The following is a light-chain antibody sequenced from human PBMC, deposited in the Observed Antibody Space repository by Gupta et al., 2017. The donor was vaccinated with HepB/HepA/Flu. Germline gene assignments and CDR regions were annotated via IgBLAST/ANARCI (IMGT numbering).Light chain of an antibody. Sequence: DIQLTQSPSSLSASVGDRVTITCRTSQIIDRYLNWFQQKPGKAPKLLMFVTSNLQKGVPSRFSGSGAGTDFTLTVSSLQPEDFATYYRQQSYSSPPTFGGETKVEIK. CDR1: QIIDRY. V-gene: IGKV1-39*01. J-gene: IGKJ4*02. CDR2: VTS. CDR3: QQSYSSPPT.